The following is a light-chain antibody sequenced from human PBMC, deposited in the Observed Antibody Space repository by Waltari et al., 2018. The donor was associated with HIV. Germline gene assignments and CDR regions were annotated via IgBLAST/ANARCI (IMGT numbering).Light chain of an antibody. Sequence: EIVMTQSPATLSVSPGERATLSCRASQSVSSNLAWYQQKPGPAPRLLIYGASTRATGIPARFSGSGSGTEFTLTISSLQSEDFAVYYCQQYNNWPRTVGQGTKLEIK. CDR2: GAS. CDR3: QQYNNWPRT. J-gene: IGKJ2*01. CDR1: QSVSSN. V-gene: IGKV3-15*01.